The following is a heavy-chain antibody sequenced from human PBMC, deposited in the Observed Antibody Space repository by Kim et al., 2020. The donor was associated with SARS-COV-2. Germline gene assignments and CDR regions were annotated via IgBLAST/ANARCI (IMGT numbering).Heavy chain of an antibody. CDR2: IIPIFGTA. Sequence: SVKVSCKASGGTFSSYAISWVRQAPGQGLEWMGGIIPIFGTANYAQKFQGRVTITADESTSTAYMELSSLRSEDTAVYYCARQYCTNGVCYINWFDPWGQGTLVTVSS. CDR1: GGTFSSYA. CDR3: ARQYCTNGVCYINWFDP. D-gene: IGHD2-8*01. J-gene: IGHJ5*02. V-gene: IGHV1-69*13.